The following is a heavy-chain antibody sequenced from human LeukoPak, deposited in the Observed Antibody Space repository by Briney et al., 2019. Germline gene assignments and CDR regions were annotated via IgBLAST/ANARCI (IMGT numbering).Heavy chain of an antibody. CDR3: ATLKSGYCSTTSCLNYLDF. CDR1: GFTFSSYG. CDR2: IRYDGSNK. D-gene: IGHD2-2*03. J-gene: IGHJ4*02. V-gene: IGHV3-30*02. Sequence: GGSLRLSCAASGFTFSSYGMHWVRQAPGKGLEWVAFIRYDGSNKYYADSVKGRFTISRDNSKNTLYLQMNSLRAEDTAVYYCATLKSGYCSTTSCLNYLDFWGQGTLVTVSS.